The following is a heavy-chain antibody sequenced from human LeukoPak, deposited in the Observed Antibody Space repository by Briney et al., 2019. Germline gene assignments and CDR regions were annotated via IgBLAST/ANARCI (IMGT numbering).Heavy chain of an antibody. CDR3: ARRVGLYGSGSYYKSYPTFDY. J-gene: IGHJ4*02. D-gene: IGHD3-10*01. Sequence: LGESLKIYCKTSGYNFTTYWIGWVRQMPGKGLDWMGIIYPGDSDTTYSPSFQGQVTISADKSISTAYLQWSSLKASDTAMYYCARRVGLYGSGSYYKSYPTFDYWGQGTLVTVSS. V-gene: IGHV5-51*01. CDR2: IYPGDSDT. CDR1: GYNFTTYW.